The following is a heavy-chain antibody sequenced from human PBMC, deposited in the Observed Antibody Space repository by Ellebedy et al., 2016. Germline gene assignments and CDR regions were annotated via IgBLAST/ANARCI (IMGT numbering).Heavy chain of an antibody. CDR1: GFTFSSYG. Sequence: GESLKISXAASGFTFSSYGMHWVRQAPGKGLEWVAVISYDGSNKYYADSVKGRFTISRDNSKNTLYLQMNSLRAEDTAVYYCARDPKYSQGDAFDIWGQGTMVTVSS. V-gene: IGHV3-30*03. CDR2: ISYDGSNK. D-gene: IGHD2-15*01. CDR3: ARDPKYSQGDAFDI. J-gene: IGHJ3*02.